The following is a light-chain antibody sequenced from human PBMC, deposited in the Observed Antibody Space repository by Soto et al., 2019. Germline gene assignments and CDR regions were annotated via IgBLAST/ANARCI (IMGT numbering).Light chain of an antibody. J-gene: IGKJ4*01. V-gene: IGKV3-11*01. CDR2: GAS. Sequence: EVVLTQSPATLSLSPGERATLSCRASQNVRTFLDWYQQKPGQAPRLLIYGASNRATGIPARFSGSGSGTDFTLTISSLEPEDFAVYYCQQRVNWPPTFGGGTKVEI. CDR3: QQRVNWPPT. CDR1: QNVRTF.